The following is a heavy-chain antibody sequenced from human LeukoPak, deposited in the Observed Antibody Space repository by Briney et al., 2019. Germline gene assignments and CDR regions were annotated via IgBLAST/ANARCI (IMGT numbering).Heavy chain of an antibody. J-gene: IGHJ4*02. CDR2: ISGSSSFM. D-gene: IGHD2-8*01. Sequence: PGGSLRLSCAASGFTFSSYTMNWVRQAPGKGLEWVSSISGSSSFMYFADSVKGRFTISRDNAKNSLNLQMDSLRVEDTAVYYCARVGAFTLMDYWGQGTLVTVSS. CDR3: ARVGAFTLMDY. CDR1: GFTFSSYT. V-gene: IGHV3-21*04.